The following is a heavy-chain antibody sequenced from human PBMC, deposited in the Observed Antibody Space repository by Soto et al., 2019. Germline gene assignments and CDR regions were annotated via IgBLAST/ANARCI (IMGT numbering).Heavy chain of an antibody. J-gene: IGHJ5*02. D-gene: IGHD2-15*01. CDR2: IYHSGST. CDR3: ARDKATVGGYNLYDP. CDR1: GGSIRSSHW. Sequence: QVQLLESGPGLLKPSETLSLICTVSGGSIRSSHWWSWVRQPPGKGLERIGEIYHSGSTNLDPSLKSRVTLSVDKSKNQFSLKLTSVTAADTAVYYCARDKATVGGYNLYDPWGQGILVTVSS. V-gene: IGHV4-4*02.